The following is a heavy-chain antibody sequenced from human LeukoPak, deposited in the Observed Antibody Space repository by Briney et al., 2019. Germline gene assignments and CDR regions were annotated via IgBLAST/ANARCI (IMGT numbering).Heavy chain of an antibody. D-gene: IGHD2-15*01. CDR2: IYTSGST. CDR3: ARGPAGYCSGGSCSYFDY. CDR1: GGSMSSYY. V-gene: IGHV4-4*07. Sequence: PSETLSLTCTVSGGSMSSYYWSWIRQPAGKGLEWIGRIYTSGSTNDNPSLKSRVTISVDTSKNQFSLKLSSVTAADTAVYYCARGPAGYCSGGSCSYFDYWGQGTLVTVSS. J-gene: IGHJ4*02.